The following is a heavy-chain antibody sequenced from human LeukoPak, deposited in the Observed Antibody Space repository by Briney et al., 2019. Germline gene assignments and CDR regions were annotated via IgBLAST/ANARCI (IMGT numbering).Heavy chain of an antibody. CDR3: ARERYSYGNDGFDM. J-gene: IGHJ3*02. CDR2: VTSDGGST. Sequence: GTLRLSCAASGFTFTRRYMHWVRQAPGKGLVWVSRVTSDGGSTSYADSVKGRFTISRDNAKNTLHLQMNSPRAEDTAVYFCARERYSYGNDGFDMWGQGTMVIVSS. D-gene: IGHD5-18*01. CDR1: GFTFTRRY. V-gene: IGHV3-74*01.